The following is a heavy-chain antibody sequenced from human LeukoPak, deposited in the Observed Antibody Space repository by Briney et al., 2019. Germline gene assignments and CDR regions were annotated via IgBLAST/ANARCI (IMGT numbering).Heavy chain of an antibody. J-gene: IGHJ6*04. D-gene: IGHD1/OR15-1a*01. CDR2: INKDGGGI. CDR1: GFPFSNSW. CDR3: AGGNSMDV. Sequence: GGSLRLSCAVSGFPFSNSWMYWVRQAPGKRLEGVANINKDGGGISYVDSVKGRFIISRDNARNSLYLQMNSLRVEDTAVYFCAGGNSMDVWGKGTAVTVSS. V-gene: IGHV3-7*03.